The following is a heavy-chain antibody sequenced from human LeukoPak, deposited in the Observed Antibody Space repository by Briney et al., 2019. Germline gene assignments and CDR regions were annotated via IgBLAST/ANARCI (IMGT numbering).Heavy chain of an antibody. Sequence: PGGSLRLSCAASGFTFSTYSGNWIRQAPGKGLEWVSSISDDSNYIFYADSVKGRFTISRDNAKNSLYLQMNGLRDEDTAAYYCARDWPPGAFDIWGQGTMVTVSS. CDR3: ARDWPPGAFDI. CDR2: ISDDSNYI. V-gene: IGHV3-21*01. J-gene: IGHJ3*02. CDR1: GFTFSTYS.